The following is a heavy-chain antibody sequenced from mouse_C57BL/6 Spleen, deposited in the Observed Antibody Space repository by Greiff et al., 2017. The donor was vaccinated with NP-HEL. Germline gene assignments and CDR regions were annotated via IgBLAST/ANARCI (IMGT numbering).Heavy chain of an antibody. D-gene: IGHD3-3*01. CDR1: GFTFTDYY. Sequence: EVKLVESGGGLVQPGGSLSLSCAASGFTFTDYYMSWVRQPPGKALEWLGFIRNKANGYTTEYSASVKGRFTISRDNSQSILYLQMNALRAEDSATYYCARQGAGWFAYWGQGTLVTVSA. CDR2: IRNKANGYTT. CDR3: ARQGAGWFAY. J-gene: IGHJ3*01. V-gene: IGHV7-3*01.